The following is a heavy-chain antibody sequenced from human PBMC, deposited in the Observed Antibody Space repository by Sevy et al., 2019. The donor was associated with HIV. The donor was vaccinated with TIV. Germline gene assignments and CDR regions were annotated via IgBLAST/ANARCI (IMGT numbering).Heavy chain of an antibody. CDR1: GGSISSYY. V-gene: IGHV4-59*01. Sequence: SETLSLTCIVSGGSISSYYWSWIRQPPRKGLEWIGYIYNSGSTNYNPSLKSRVSISVDTSKNQFSLKLRSVTAADTAVYYCARGSTFSRSYYYYHGMDVWGQWTTVTVSS. D-gene: IGHD2-2*01. J-gene: IGHJ6*02. CDR2: IYNSGST. CDR3: ARGSTFSRSYYYYHGMDV.